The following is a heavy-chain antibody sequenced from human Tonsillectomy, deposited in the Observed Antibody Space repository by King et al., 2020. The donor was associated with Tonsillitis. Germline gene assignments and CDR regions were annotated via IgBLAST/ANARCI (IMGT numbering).Heavy chain of an antibody. CDR2: ITSKNVGGTT. J-gene: IGHJ4*02. Sequence: VQLVESGGGLVNPGGSLRLSCEVSGFTFSDAWMSWVRQAPGKGLEWVGRITSKNVGGTTDYAAPVKGRFTISRDDSKNTMYLQMNSLRTEDTAIYYCNHCINTKCRFDYWGQGALVTVSS. CDR1: GFTFSDAW. D-gene: IGHD2-2*01. CDR3: NHCINTKCRFDY. V-gene: IGHV3-15*01.